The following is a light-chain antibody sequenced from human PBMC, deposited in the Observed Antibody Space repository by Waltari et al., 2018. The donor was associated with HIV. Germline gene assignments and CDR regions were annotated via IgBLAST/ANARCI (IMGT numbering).Light chain of an antibody. CDR1: QSVSSSY. CDR3: KQYGSSPRT. J-gene: IGKJ1*01. V-gene: IGKV3-20*01. Sequence: EIVLTQSPGTLSLSPGERATLSCRASQSVSSSYLAWYQQKPGQAPRLLIYGASSRATGIPDRFSGSGSGTDFTLTISRLEPEDFVVYYCKQYGSSPRTFGQGTKVEIK. CDR2: GAS.